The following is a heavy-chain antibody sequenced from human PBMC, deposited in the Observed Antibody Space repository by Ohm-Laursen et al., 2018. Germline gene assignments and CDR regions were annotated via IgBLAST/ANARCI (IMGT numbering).Heavy chain of an antibody. CDR3: TTDSDGGPKGITIFDP. D-gene: IGHD3-10*01. V-gene: IGHV3-15*01. Sequence: GSLRLSCTASGFTFSNAWMSWVRQAPGKGLEWVGRVKSKTDGGTIDYAAPVKGRFTISRDDSKNTLYLQMNSLNTDDTAVYYCTTDSDGGPKGITIFDPWGQGTLVTVSS. J-gene: IGHJ5*02. CDR2: VKSKTDGGTI. CDR1: GFTFSNAW.